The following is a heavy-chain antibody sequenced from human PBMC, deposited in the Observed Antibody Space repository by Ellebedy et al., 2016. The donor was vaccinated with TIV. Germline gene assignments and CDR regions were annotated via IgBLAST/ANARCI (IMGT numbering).Heavy chain of an antibody. D-gene: IGHD3-16*01. CDR1: GDSISDYF. V-gene: IGHV4-4*07. Sequence: SETLSLXXAVSGDSISDYFWSWIRRPAGKRLEWVARINKGGRTNDNPSLRGRVTMSVDTSKNQISLRLTSVTAADTAVYYCARGTFEGILDSWGHGTLVTVSS. J-gene: IGHJ5*01. CDR2: INKGGRT. CDR3: ARGTFEGILDS.